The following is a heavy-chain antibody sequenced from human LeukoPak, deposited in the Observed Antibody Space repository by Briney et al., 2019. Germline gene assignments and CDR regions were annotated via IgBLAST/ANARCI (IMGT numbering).Heavy chain of an antibody. CDR3: ARQPCSGGTCYFDY. D-gene: IGHD2-15*01. CDR2: ISHDGSNQ. V-gene: IGHV3-30-3*01. Sequence: GGSLRLSCAASGFTFSNYAMHWVRQAPGKGLKWVAVISHDGSNQYYADSVKGRFTISRDNSKNTFYLQINSLRPEDTAVYYCARQPCSGGTCYFDYWGQGTLVTVSS. J-gene: IGHJ4*02. CDR1: GFTFSNYA.